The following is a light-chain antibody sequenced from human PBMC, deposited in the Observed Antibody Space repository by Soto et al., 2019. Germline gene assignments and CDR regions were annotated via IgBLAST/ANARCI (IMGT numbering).Light chain of an antibody. Sequence: EIVLTQSPGTLSLSPGERATLSCRASQSVRSTYLAWYQQKPGQAPRLLIHAASSSPTGIPDRFSGSGSGAPFWLTISSLETEDFAAYYCQFYGSSLSITFGQGTLLDMK. CDR1: QSVRSTY. V-gene: IGKV3-20*01. CDR3: QFYGSSLSIT. J-gene: IGKJ5*01. CDR2: AAS.